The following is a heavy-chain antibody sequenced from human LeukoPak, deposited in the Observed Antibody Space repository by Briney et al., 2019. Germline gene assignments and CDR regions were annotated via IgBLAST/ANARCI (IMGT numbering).Heavy chain of an antibody. CDR3: ARPFPSRKSGG. V-gene: IGHV3-23*01. D-gene: IGHD1-14*01. CDR1: GFTFSSYA. J-gene: IGHJ4*02. CDR2: ISGSGGST. Sequence: GGSLRLSCVASGFTFSSYAMSWVRQAPGKGLEWVSAISGSGGSTYYADSVKGRFTISRDNSKNTLYLQMNSLRAEDTAVYYCARPFPSRKSGGWGQGTLVTVSS.